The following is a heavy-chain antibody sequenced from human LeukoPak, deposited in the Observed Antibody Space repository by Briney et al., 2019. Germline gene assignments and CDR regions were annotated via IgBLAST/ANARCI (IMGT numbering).Heavy chain of an antibody. Sequence: PGGSLRLSRAASGFTFSSYAMNWVRQAPGKGLEWVSAISGNGVTTFYADSVKGRFTISRDNSKNTLYLQMNSLRAEDTAVYYCAKDLGGWGYVGGHAFDIWGQGAMVTVSS. CDR3: AKDLGGWGYVGGHAFDI. J-gene: IGHJ3*02. CDR1: GFTFSSYA. V-gene: IGHV3-23*01. CDR2: ISGNGVTT. D-gene: IGHD5-12*01.